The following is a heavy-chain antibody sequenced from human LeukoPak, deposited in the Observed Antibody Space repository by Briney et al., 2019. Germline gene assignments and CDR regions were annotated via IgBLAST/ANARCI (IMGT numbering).Heavy chain of an antibody. V-gene: IGHV3-7*03. D-gene: IGHD1-26*01. J-gene: IGHJ4*02. Sequence: PGGSLRLSCAASGFTLGSSWMSWVRQAPGKGLQWVANIKEDESEKDYVDSVKGRFTISRDNAKNSLDLQMNSLRAEDTAVYYCAAYRGAHHKTFDYWGQGTLVTVSS. CDR2: IKEDESEK. CDR1: GFTLGSSW. CDR3: AAYRGAHHKTFDY.